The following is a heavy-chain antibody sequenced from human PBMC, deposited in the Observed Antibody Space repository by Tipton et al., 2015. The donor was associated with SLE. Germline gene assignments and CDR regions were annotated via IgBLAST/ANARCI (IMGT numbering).Heavy chain of an antibody. Sequence: SLRLSCAASGFTFSSYAMYWVRQAPGKGLEWVAVISYDGSNKYYADSVKGRFTISRDNSKNSLYLQMNTLRAEDTAVYYCARGEEQQLVEYWGRGTLVTVSS. CDR1: GFTFSSYA. D-gene: IGHD6-13*01. CDR2: ISYDGSNK. J-gene: IGHJ4*02. CDR3: ARGEEQQLVEY. V-gene: IGHV3-30-3*01.